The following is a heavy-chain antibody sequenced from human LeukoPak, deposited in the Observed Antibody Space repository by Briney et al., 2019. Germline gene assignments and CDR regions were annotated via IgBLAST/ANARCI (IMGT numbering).Heavy chain of an antibody. J-gene: IGHJ4*02. CDR3: ARSYDSSGYYGDY. D-gene: IGHD3-22*01. V-gene: IGHV3-33*01. Sequence: HPGGSLRLSCAASGFTFSSYGMHWVRQAPGKGLEWVAVIWYDGSNKYYADSVKGRFTISRDNPKNTLYLQMNSLRAEDTAVYYCARSYDSSGYYGDYWGQGTLVTVSS. CDR1: GFTFSSYG. CDR2: IWYDGSNK.